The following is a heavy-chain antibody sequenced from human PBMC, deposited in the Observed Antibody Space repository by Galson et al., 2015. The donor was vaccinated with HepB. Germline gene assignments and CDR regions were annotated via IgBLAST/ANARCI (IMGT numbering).Heavy chain of an antibody. Sequence: SLRLSCAASGFTFSSYAMSWVRQAPGKGLEWVSAISGSGGSTYYADSVKGRFTISRDNSKNTLYLQMNSLRAEDTAVYYCAKIRTPFPAVAGTCFDYWGQGTLVTVSS. CDR3: AKIRTPFPAVAGTCFDY. D-gene: IGHD6-19*01. CDR2: ISGSGGST. J-gene: IGHJ4*02. V-gene: IGHV3-23*01. CDR1: GFTFSSYA.